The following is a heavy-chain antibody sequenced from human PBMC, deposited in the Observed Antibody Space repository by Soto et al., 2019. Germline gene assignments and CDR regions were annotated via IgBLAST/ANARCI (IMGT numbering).Heavy chain of an antibody. V-gene: IGHV3-33*01. CDR2: IWYDGSNK. CDR1: GFTFSSYG. CDR3: CGNSGYDYVYYGMDV. D-gene: IGHD5-12*01. Sequence: ESGGGVVQPGRSLRLSCAASGFTFSSYGMHWVRQAPGKGLEWVAVIWYDGSNKYYADSVKGRFTISRDNSKNTLYLQMNSLRAEDTAVYYCCGNSGYDYVYYGMDVWGQGTTVTVSS. J-gene: IGHJ6*02.